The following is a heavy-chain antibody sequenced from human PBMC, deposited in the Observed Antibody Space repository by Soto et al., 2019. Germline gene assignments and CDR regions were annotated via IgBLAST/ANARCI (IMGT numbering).Heavy chain of an antibody. CDR3: ARGGGILNGYFEHAFDI. CDR1: GFTFDDYG. V-gene: IGHV3-20*01. Sequence: PGGSLRLSCAASGFTFDDYGMSWVRQAPGKGLEWVSGINWNGGSTGYADSVKGRFTISRDNAKNSLYLQMNSLRAEDTALYHCARGGGILNGYFEHAFDIWGQGTMVTVSS. D-gene: IGHD3-9*01. J-gene: IGHJ3*02. CDR2: INWNGGST.